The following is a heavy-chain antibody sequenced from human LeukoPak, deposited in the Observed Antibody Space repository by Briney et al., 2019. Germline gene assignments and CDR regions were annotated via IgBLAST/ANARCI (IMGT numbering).Heavy chain of an antibody. D-gene: IGHD3-10*01. V-gene: IGHV3-21*01. Sequence: GGSLRLSCAASGFTFSSYSMNWVRQAPGKGLEWVSSISSSGTYLYYPDSLKGRFTISRDNAKNSLYLQMNSLRAEDTAVYYCARYGWDYWGQGTLATVSS. CDR3: ARYGWDY. CDR1: GFTFSSYS. J-gene: IGHJ4*02. CDR2: ISSSGTYL.